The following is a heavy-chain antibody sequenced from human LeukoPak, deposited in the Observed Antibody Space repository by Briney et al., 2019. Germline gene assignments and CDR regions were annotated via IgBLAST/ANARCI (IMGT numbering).Heavy chain of an antibody. CDR1: GFTFSSYG. J-gene: IGHJ4*02. CDR2: IRYDGSNK. D-gene: IGHD1-26*01. CDR3: AKDLRRRVVGASGFDY. Sequence: PGGSLRLSCAASGFTFSSYGMHWVRRAPGKGLEWVAFIRYDGSNKYYADSVKGRFTISRDNSKNTLYLQMNSLRAEATTVYYCAKDLRRRVVGASGFDYWGQGTLVTVSS. V-gene: IGHV3-30*02.